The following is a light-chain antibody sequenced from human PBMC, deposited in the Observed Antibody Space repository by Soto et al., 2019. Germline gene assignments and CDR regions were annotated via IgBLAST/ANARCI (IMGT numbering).Light chain of an antibody. Sequence: QSVLTQPPSASGTPGQSVTISCSGSSSNIGDNTVNWYQQLPGTAPKLLIYSNDQRSSGVPGRFSGSKSGTSASLAISGLQSEDEADYYCAVWDDSLDGVVFGGGTKVTVL. V-gene: IGLV1-44*01. CDR3: AVWDDSLDGVV. J-gene: IGLJ2*01. CDR1: SSNIGDNT. CDR2: SND.